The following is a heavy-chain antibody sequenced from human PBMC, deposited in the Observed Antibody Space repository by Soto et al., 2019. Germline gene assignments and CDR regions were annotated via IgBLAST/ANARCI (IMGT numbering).Heavy chain of an antibody. D-gene: IGHD6-19*01. V-gene: IGHV1-69*13. Sequence: GASVKVSCKASGGTFSSYAISWVRQAPGQGLEWMGGIIPIFGTANYAQKFQGRVTITADESTSTAYMELSSLRSEDTAVYYCATRLRVNSSGWYASFTYYYYGMDVWGQGTTVTVSS. CDR3: ATRLRVNSSGWYASFTYYYYGMDV. CDR1: GGTFSSYA. J-gene: IGHJ6*02. CDR2: IIPIFGTA.